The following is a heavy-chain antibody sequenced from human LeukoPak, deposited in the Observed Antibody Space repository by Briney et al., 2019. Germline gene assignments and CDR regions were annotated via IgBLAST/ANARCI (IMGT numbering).Heavy chain of an antibody. CDR2: ISGSGGST. Sequence: GGSLRLSCAASGFTFSSYAMSWVRQAPGKELEWVSAISGSGGSTYYADSVKGRFTISRDNSKNTLYLQMNSLRAEDTAVYYCAKSITMIVCMDVWGQGTTVTVSS. D-gene: IGHD3-22*01. V-gene: IGHV3-23*01. J-gene: IGHJ6*02. CDR1: GFTFSSYA. CDR3: AKSITMIVCMDV.